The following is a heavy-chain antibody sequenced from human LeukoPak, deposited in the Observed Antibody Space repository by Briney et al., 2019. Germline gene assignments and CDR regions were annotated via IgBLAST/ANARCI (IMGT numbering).Heavy chain of an antibody. CDR1: GFTFSSYA. CDR3: AREKHIVVVTAIRGAFDI. J-gene: IGHJ3*02. CDR2: ISYDGSNK. D-gene: IGHD2-21*02. V-gene: IGHV3-30*04. Sequence: GGSLRLSCAASGFTFSSYAMHWVRQAPGKGLEWVAVISYDGSNKYYADSVKGRFTISRDNSKNTLYLQMNSLRAEDTAVYYCAREKHIVVVTAIRGAFDIWGQGTMVTVSS.